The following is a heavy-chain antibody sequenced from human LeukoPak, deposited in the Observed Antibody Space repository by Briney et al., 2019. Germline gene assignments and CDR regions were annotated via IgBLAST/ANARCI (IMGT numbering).Heavy chain of an antibody. CDR3: ATPRGFRRDAFDI. D-gene: IGHD3-10*01. CDR1: GGSISSYY. V-gene: IGHV4-4*07. Sequence: SETLSLTCTVSGGSISSYYWSWIRQPAGKGLEWIGRIYTSGSTNYNPSLKSRVTISVDTSKNQFSLKLSSVTAADTAVYYCATPRGFRRDAFDIWGQGTMVTVSS. J-gene: IGHJ3*02. CDR2: IYTSGST.